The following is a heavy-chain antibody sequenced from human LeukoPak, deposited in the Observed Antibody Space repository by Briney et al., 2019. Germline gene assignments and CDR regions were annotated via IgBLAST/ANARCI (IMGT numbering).Heavy chain of an antibody. CDR1: GFTFSSFG. V-gene: IGHV3-30*03. CDR3: ARDLYYYDSSGYPYYFDY. CDR2: ISYDGSNK. J-gene: IGHJ4*02. Sequence: GSPRLSCVASGFTFSSFGMHWVRQAPGKGLEWVAVISYDGSNKYYADSVKGRFTISRDNAKNSLYLQMNSLRAEDTAVYYCARDLYYYDSSGYPYYFDYWGQGTLVTVSS. D-gene: IGHD3-22*01.